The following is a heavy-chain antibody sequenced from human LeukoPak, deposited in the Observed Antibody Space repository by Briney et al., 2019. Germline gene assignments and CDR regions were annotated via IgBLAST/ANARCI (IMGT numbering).Heavy chain of an antibody. D-gene: IGHD3-22*01. CDR1: GYTFTSYY. CDR3: ARDPNPYYYDSSGYGVLDY. J-gene: IGHJ4*02. V-gene: IGHV1-2*02. Sequence: ASVKVSCKASGYTFTSYYMHWVRQAPGQGLEWMGWINPNSGGTNYAQKFQGRVTMTRDTSISTAYMELSRLRSDDTAVYYCARDPNPYYYDSSGYGVLDYWGQGTLVTVSS. CDR2: INPNSGGT.